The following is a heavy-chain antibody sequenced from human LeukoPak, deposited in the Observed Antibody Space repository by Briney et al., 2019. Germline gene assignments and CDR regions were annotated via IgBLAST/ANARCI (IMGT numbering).Heavy chain of an antibody. D-gene: IGHD3-10*01. V-gene: IGHV3-48*02. CDR2: ISSSSSTI. CDR3: ARGDGWFGELLNFDN. Sequence: GGSLRLSCAASGFTFRAYSMNWVRQAPGKGLEWVSYISSSSSTIYYADSVKGRLTISRDNAKNSLYLQMNSLRDEDTAVYYCARGDGWFGELLNFDNWGQGTLVTVSS. CDR1: GFTFRAYS. J-gene: IGHJ4*02.